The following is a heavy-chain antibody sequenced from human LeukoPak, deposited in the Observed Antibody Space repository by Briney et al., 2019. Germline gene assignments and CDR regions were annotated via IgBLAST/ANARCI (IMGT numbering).Heavy chain of an antibody. CDR2: IYYSGRT. J-gene: IGHJ4*02. CDR1: GGSISSSNW. Sequence: SGTLSLTCGVSGGSISSSNWWSWVRQPPGKGLEWIGEIYYSGRTNYNPSLKNRVTMSVDKSNNQFSLKLSSVTAADTAVYYCARAAGFLPFDYWGQGTLVTVSS. CDR3: ARAAGFLPFDY. D-gene: IGHD2/OR15-2a*01. V-gene: IGHV4-4*02.